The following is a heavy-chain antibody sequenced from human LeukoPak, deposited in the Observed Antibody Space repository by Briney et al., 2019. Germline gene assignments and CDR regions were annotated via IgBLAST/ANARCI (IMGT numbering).Heavy chain of an antibody. D-gene: IGHD3-22*01. J-gene: IGHJ4*02. Sequence: SETLFLTCTVSGGSISSSSYYWGWIRQPPGKGLEWIGSIYYSGSTYYNPSLKSRVTISVDTSKNQFSLKLSSVTAADTAVYYCARMFDYYDSSGLDYWGQGTLVTVSS. CDR2: IYYSGST. CDR3: ARMFDYYDSSGLDY. V-gene: IGHV4-39*07. CDR1: GGSISSSSYY.